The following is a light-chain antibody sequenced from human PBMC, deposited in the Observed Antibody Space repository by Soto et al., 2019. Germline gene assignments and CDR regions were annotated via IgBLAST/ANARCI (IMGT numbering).Light chain of an antibody. V-gene: IGLV2-8*01. CDR1: SSDVGGYNY. CDR3: SSYAGSFLYV. Sequence: QSALTQPPSASGSPGQSVTISCTGTSSDVGGYNYVSWYQQHPGKAPKLMIYEVSKRPSGVPDLFSGSKSGNTASLTVSGVQAEDEADYYCSSYAGSFLYVFGTGTKLTVL. J-gene: IGLJ1*01. CDR2: EVS.